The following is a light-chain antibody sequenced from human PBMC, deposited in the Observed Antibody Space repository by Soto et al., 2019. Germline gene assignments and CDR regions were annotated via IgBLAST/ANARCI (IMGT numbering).Light chain of an antibody. J-gene: IGKJ4*01. CDR3: QQLSSYPST. Sequence: EVGMTQSPATLSVSPGERATLSCRASESVSRNLAWYQQKPGQAPRLLIYDASTRATGIPDRFSGGGSGTEFTLTISSLQSEDFVVYYCQQLSSYPSTFGGATKVDI. V-gene: IGKV3-15*01. CDR1: ESVSRN. CDR2: DAS.